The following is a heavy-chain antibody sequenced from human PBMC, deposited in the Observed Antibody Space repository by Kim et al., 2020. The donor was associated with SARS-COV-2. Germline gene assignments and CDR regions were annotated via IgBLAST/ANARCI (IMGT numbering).Heavy chain of an antibody. CDR2: YTGNT. J-gene: IGHJ4*02. V-gene: IGHV4-59*09. CDR3: AGGFAY. Sequence: YTGNTPYHPSLKSRVTISVDTSKNQFSLKLSSVSAADTAVYYCAGGFAYWGQGTLVTVSS.